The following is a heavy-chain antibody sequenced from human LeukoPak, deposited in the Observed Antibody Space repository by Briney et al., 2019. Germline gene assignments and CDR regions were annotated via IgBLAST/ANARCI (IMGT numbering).Heavy chain of an antibody. J-gene: IGHJ4*01. CDR1: GFKFNSYW. V-gene: IGHV3-74*01. CDR2: INTHGNTA. D-gene: IGHD5-24*01. Sequence: GGSLRLSCAVSGFKFNSYWMNWVRQVPGKGLVWVAHINTHGNTANYADSVKGRFTISRDNAKSTLYLQMNMLRAEDTAIYYCVRDNAYTFDYWGHGTLVTVSS. CDR3: VRDNAYTFDY.